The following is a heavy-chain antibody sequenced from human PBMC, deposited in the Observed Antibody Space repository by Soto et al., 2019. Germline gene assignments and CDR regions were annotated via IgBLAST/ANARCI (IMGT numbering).Heavy chain of an antibody. Sequence: QVLLQESGPGLVKPSETLSLTCTVPGGSISSLYWAWIRQPAGKGLEWIGRIFPSGDSNYNPSLTSRVSMSQDRPKNQFARTVTSVTAADTAVYYCARASRCKSEYECFAWLDFWGQGILVTVSS. D-gene: IGHD6-6*01. V-gene: IGHV4-4*07. J-gene: IGHJ4*02. CDR3: ARASRCKSEYECFAWLDF. CDR1: GGSISSLY. CDR2: IFPSGDS.